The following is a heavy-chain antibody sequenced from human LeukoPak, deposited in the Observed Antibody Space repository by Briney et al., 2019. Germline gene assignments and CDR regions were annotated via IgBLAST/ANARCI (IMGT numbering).Heavy chain of an antibody. Sequence: GGSLRLSCAASGFTFSIYGMHWVRQAPGKGLEWVAIISHDGRNKFYGDSVKGRFNISRDNSKDTLDLQMNSLRVEDTAVYYCAKGSDLVRCSGGSCSSYYYYGLDDLGQGTTVTVSS. J-gene: IGHJ6*02. CDR3: AKGSDLVRCSGGSCSSYYYYGLDD. CDR2: ISHDGRNK. D-gene: IGHD2-15*01. V-gene: IGHV3-30*18. CDR1: GFTFSIYG.